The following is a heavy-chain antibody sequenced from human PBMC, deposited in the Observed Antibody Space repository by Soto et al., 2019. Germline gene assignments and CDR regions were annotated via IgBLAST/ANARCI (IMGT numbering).Heavy chain of an antibody. V-gene: IGHV1-8*01. Sequence: QVQLVQSGAEVKKPGASVKVSCKASGYTFTSYDINWVRQATGQGLEWMGWMNPNSGNTGYAQKFQGRVTMTRNTSISTAYMELSSLRSEDTAVYYCATSFQPYGGYWFDPWGQGTLVTVSS. CDR3: ATSFQPYGGYWFDP. D-gene: IGHD4-17*01. CDR2: MNPNSGNT. CDR1: GYTFTSYD. J-gene: IGHJ5*02.